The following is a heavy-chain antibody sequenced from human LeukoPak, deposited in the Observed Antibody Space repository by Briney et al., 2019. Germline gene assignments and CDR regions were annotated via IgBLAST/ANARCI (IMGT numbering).Heavy chain of an antibody. J-gene: IGHJ6*04. V-gene: IGHV3-48*01. CDR3: ARAVGHGSGSPGMDV. CDR1: GFTIRTHS. D-gene: IGHD3-10*01. Sequence: PGGSLRLSCAVSGFTIRTHSMNWVRQAPGKGLEWVSYIISSGNTIYYADSVKGRFTISRDNAKNSLYLQMNSLRAEDTAVYYCARAVGHGSGSPGMDVWGKGTTVTVSS. CDR2: IISSGNTI.